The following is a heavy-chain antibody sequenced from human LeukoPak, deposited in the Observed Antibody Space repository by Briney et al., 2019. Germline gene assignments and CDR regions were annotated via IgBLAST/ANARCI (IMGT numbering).Heavy chain of an antibody. CDR3: ARETVEMATIRAAFDI. J-gene: IGHJ3*02. D-gene: IGHD5-24*01. CDR2: ISSSSSYI. CDR1: GLTFTNAW. Sequence: GGSLRLSCSASGLTFTNAWMNWVRQAPGKGLEWVSSISSSSSYIYYADSVKGRFTISRDNAKNSLYLQMNSLRAEDTAVYYCARETVEMATIRAAFDIWGQGTMVTVSS. V-gene: IGHV3-21*01.